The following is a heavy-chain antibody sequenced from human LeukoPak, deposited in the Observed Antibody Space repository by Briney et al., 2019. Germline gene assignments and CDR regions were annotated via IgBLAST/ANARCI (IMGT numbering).Heavy chain of an antibody. V-gene: IGHV3-21*01. CDR3: ARMNPFVTD. D-gene: IGHD1-14*01. CDR2: ISSRSSDI. Sequence: AGSLRLSCAASGFTLSNYNMNWVRQAPGKGLEWVSSISSRSSDIYYADSVKGRVTISRDDAKNSLYLQMNSLRAEDTAVYYCARMNPFVTDWGQGTLDTVSS. J-gene: IGHJ4*02. CDR1: GFTLSNYN.